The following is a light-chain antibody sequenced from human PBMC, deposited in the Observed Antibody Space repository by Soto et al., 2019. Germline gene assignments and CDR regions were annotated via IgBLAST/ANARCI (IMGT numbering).Light chain of an antibody. J-gene: IGKJ4*01. V-gene: IGKV3-20*01. CDR2: DVS. CDR1: QSVPKNY. Sequence: EIVLTQSPGTLSLSPGEGATLSCRASQSVPKNYLGWYKQKTGQAPRLLIYDVSNRATDVQDRFSGSGSETDFTLTISGLEPEDFAVYYCQQYATAPLTFGGGTKLEIK. CDR3: QQYATAPLT.